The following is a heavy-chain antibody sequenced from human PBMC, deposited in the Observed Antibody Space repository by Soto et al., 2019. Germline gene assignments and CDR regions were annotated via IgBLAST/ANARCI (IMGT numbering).Heavy chain of an antibody. CDR2: IYHSGST. CDR1: GGSISSGGYS. V-gene: IGHV4-30-2*01. Sequence: QLQLQESGSGLVKPSQTLSLTCAVSGGSISSGGYSWSWIRQPPGKGLEWIGYIYHSGSTYYNPSLKSRVTISVDRSKNQFSLKLSSVTAADTAVLYCARGGGHSSSSAPGGMDVWSQGTTVTVSS. CDR3: ARGGGHSSSSAPGGMDV. D-gene: IGHD6-19*01. J-gene: IGHJ6*02.